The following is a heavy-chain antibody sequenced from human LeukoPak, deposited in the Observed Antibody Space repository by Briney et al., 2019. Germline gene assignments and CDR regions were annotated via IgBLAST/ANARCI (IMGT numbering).Heavy chain of an antibody. CDR3: ARDKAPYYYDSSGYCRAFDI. D-gene: IGHD3-22*01. V-gene: IGHV1-69*13. CDR1: GGTFSSYA. CDR2: IIPIFGTA. Sequence: SVKVSCKASGGTFSSYAISWVRQAPGQGLEWMGGIIPIFGTANYAQKFQGRVTITADESTSPAYLELSSLRSEDTAVYYCARDKAPYYYDSSGYCRAFDIWGQGTMVTVSS. J-gene: IGHJ3*02.